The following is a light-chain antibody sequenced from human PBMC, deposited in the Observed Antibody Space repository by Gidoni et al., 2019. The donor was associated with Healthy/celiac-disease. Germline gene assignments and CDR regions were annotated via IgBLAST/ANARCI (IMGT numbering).Light chain of an antibody. J-gene: IGKJ2*01. CDR3: QKFDNLPYT. CDR2: DAS. CDR1: QDISNY. V-gene: IGKV1-33*01. Sequence: DIQMTQSPSSLSASVGERVTITCQASQDISNYLNWYQQKPGKAPKPLIYDASNLERGVPSRFSGSGSGTDFTFTISSLQPEDSATYFCQKFDNLPYTFGRGTKLEIK.